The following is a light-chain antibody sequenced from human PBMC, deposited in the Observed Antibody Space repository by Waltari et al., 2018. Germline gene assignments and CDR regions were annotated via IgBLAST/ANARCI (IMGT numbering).Light chain of an antibody. CDR3: QQRSNWPLT. J-gene: IGKJ4*01. Sequence: DIVLTQSPVTLSLSPGERAALSCRASQTVNNFVAWYQHKPGHAPRLLIYEASKRTYDTPARFSGGGSGTDFTLTISSLEPEDFAVYYCQQRSNWPLTFGGGTRVEIK. CDR1: QTVNNF. CDR2: EAS. V-gene: IGKV3-11*01.